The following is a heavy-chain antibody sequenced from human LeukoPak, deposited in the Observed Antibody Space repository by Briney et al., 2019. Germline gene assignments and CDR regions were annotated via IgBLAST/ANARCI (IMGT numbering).Heavy chain of an antibody. CDR1: GFTFSIYW. Sequence: PGGSLRLSCVASGFTFSIYWMHWVRQVPGKGLVWVSRINPDGSSTSSADSVKGRFTISRDNAKNTLYLQMDSLRAEDTAVYYCARGGYSCGEDYWGQGTLVTVSS. J-gene: IGHJ4*02. V-gene: IGHV3-74*01. CDR3: ARGGYSCGEDY. D-gene: IGHD6-25*01. CDR2: INPDGSST.